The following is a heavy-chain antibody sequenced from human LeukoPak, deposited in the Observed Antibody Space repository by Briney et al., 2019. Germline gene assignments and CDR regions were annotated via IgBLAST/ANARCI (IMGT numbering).Heavy chain of an antibody. CDR2: IYYSGST. CDR1: GGSISSSSYY. J-gene: IGHJ4*02. V-gene: IGHV4-39*01. CDR3: ARHYYDSSGYLDY. Sequence: PSETLSLTCTVSGGSISSSSYYWGWIRQPPGKGLEWIGGIYYSGSTYYNPSLKSRVTISVDTSKNQFSLKLSSVTAAGTAVYYCARHYYDSSGYLDYWGQGTLVTVSS. D-gene: IGHD3-22*01.